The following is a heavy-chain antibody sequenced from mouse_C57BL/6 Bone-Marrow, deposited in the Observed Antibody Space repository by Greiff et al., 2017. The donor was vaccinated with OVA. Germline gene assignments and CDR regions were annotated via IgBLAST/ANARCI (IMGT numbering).Heavy chain of an antibody. CDR2: ISSGGSYT. CDR3: ARHKGDGSKGY. D-gene: IGHD1-1*01. CDR1: GFTFSSYG. Sequence: EVMLVESGGDLVKPGGSLKLSCAASGFTFSSYGMSWVRQTPDKRLEWVATISSGGSYTYYPDSVKGRFTISRDNAKNTLYLQMSSLKSEDTAMYYCARHKGDGSKGYWGQGTTLTVSS. V-gene: IGHV5-6*01. J-gene: IGHJ2*01.